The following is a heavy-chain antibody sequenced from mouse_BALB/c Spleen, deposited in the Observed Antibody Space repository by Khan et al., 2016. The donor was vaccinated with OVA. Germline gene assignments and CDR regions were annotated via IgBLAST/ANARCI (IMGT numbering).Heavy chain of an antibody. Sequence: EVELVESGGDLVKPGGSLKLSCAASGFTFSTYGMSWVRQAPDKRLEWVATVSTGGSYTYYPDSVKGRFTISRDNAKNTLYLQMSGLRSEDTAMFYCTRLAYYSDSAGFAYGGQGTLVTVSA. V-gene: IGHV5-6*01. J-gene: IGHJ3*01. CDR2: VSTGGSYT. CDR3: TRLAYYSDSAGFAY. CDR1: GFTFSTYG. D-gene: IGHD1-1*01.